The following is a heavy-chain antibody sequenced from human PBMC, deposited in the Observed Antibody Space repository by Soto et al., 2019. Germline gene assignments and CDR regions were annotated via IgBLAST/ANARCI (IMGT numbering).Heavy chain of an antibody. CDR3: AHIPNYYQYDWFDP. CDR1: GFSRTTRGVG. CDR2: IYWDDDK. V-gene: IGHV2-5*02. Sequence: QITLKESGPTLVKPTQTLTLTCTSSGFSRTTRGVGMGWIRQPPGKALECLALIYWDDDKRYSPSLQSRLSITKDTSKNQVVLTMTNVDPVDTATYYCAHIPNYYQYDWFDPWGQGTLVSVSS. J-gene: IGHJ5*02. D-gene: IGHD3-16*01.